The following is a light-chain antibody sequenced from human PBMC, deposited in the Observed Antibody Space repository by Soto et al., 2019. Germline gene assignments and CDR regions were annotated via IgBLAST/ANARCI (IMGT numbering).Light chain of an antibody. CDR3: QQYGSSSWT. V-gene: IGKV3-20*01. CDR2: DTS. CDR1: QSVSSSS. J-gene: IGKJ1*01. Sequence: EIVLTQSPGTLSLSPGERATLSCRASQSVSSSSLAWYQQKPGQTPRLLIYDTSTRATGVPARFSGSRSGPDFTLTISRLEPEDFAVYYCQQYGSSSWTFGQGTKVDIK.